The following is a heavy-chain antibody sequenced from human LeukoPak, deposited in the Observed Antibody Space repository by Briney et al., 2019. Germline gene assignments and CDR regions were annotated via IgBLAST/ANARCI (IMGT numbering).Heavy chain of an antibody. D-gene: IGHD5-18*01. J-gene: IGHJ4*02. CDR2: ISSSSSSYI. V-gene: IGHV3-21*01. CDR1: GFTFDDYT. Sequence: PGGSLRLSCAASGFTFDDYTMHWVRQAPGKGLEWVSSISSSSSSYIYYADSVKGRFTISRDNAKNSLYLQMNSLRAEDTAVYYCARDSDTFDYWGQGTLVTVSS. CDR3: ARDSDTFDY.